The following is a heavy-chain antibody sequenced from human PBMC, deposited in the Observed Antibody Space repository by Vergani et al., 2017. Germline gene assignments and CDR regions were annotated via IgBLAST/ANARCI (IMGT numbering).Heavy chain of an antibody. CDR2: INAGNGNT. Sequence: QVQLVQSGAEVKKPGASVKVSCKASGYTFTSYAMHWVRQAPGQRLEWMGWINAGNGNTKYSQKFQGRVTITRDTSASTAYMGLSSLRSEDTAVYYCARVPRYGSGSPLGDYWGQGTLVTVSS. V-gene: IGHV1-3*01. J-gene: IGHJ4*02. CDR3: ARVPRYGSGSPLGDY. D-gene: IGHD3-10*01. CDR1: GYTFTSYA.